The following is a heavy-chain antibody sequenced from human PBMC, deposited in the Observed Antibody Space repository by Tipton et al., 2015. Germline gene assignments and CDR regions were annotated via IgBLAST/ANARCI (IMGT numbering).Heavy chain of an antibody. CDR1: GGSFSSYY. D-gene: IGHD4-23*01. CDR2: IYSSGNT. Sequence: TLSLTCTVSGGSFSSYYWSWIRQPPGKGLEWIGFIYSSGNTKYNPSLKSRVTMSVDTSKTQFSLEMRSVTATDTAVYYCARARGRHGGLFDSWGQGTLVTVSS. V-gene: IGHV4-4*08. J-gene: IGHJ4*02. CDR3: ARARGRHGGLFDS.